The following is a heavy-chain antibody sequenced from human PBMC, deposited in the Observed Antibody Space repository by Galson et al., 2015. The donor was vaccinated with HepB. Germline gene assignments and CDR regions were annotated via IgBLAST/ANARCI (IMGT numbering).Heavy chain of an antibody. CDR1: GYTFTSYD. V-gene: IGHV1-8*01. Sequence: SLKVSCKASGYTFTSYDINWVRQATGQGLEWMGWMNPNSGNTGYAQKFQGRVTMTRNTSISTAYMELSSLRSEDTAVYYCARGRVRSVPGDYWGQGTLVTVSS. D-gene: IGHD3-10*01. CDR2: MNPNSGNT. J-gene: IGHJ4*02. CDR3: ARGRVRSVPGDY.